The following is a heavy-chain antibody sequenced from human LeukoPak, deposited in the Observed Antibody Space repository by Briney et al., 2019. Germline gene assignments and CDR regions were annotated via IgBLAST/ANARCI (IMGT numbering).Heavy chain of an antibody. CDR2: INHSGST. CDR3: ARGVVPAAAMHFDY. CDR1: GGSFSGYY. D-gene: IGHD2-2*01. J-gene: IGHJ4*02. Sequence: SETLSLTCAVYGGSFSGYYWSWIRQPPGKGLEWIGEINHSGSTNYNPSLKSRVTISVDTSKNQFSLKLSSVTAADTAVYYCARGVVPAAAMHFDYWGQGTLVTVSS. V-gene: IGHV4-34*01.